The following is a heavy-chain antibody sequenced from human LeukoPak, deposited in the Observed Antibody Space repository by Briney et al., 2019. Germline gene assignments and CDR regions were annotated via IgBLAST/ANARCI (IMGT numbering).Heavy chain of an antibody. CDR3: ARSDDILTGYAFDI. D-gene: IGHD3-9*01. V-gene: IGHV4-59*01. CDR1: GGSISSYY. Sequence: SETLSLTCTVSGGSISSYYWGWIRQPPGKGLEWIGYIYSSGSTNYNPSLKSRVTISVDTSKNQFSLKLSSVTAADTAVYYCARSDDILTGYAFDIWGQGTMVTVSS. CDR2: IYSSGST. J-gene: IGHJ3*02.